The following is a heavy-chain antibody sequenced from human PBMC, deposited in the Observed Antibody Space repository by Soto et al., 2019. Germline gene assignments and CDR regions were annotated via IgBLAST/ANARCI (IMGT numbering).Heavy chain of an antibody. CDR2: VSDDGNNK. D-gene: IGHD6-19*01. Sequence: PVGPLIHSCAASGFTFRNYAIQWVRQAPGKGLEWVALVSDDGNNKYYADSVKGRFTISRDNARNTLYLQMNSLRPEDTAVYYCARGEPVVGTPWFDPWGQGTLVTVS. J-gene: IGHJ5*02. CDR3: ARGEPVVGTPWFDP. CDR1: GFTFRNYA. V-gene: IGHV3-30-3*01.